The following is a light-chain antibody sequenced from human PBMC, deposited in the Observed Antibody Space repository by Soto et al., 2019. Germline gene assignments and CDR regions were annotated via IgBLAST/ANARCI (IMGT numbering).Light chain of an antibody. CDR2: GAS. CDR3: QQYNNWPPLT. Sequence: IGRTQSPATLSVSPGERATLSCRSSQSVSSNLAWYQQKPGQAPRLLIYGASTRATGIPARFSGSGSGTEFTLTISSLQSEDFAVYYCQQYNNWPPLTFGGGTKVDIK. V-gene: IGKV3-15*01. CDR1: QSVSSN. J-gene: IGKJ4*01.